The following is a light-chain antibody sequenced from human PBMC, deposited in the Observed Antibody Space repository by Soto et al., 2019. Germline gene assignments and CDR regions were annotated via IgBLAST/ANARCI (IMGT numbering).Light chain of an antibody. CDR2: DAS. Sequence: EIVLTQSPATLSLSPGERATLSCRASQSVGRHLAWYQQKPGQAPRLLIYDASNRATDVPARFSGSGSGTDFTLSSSSLEPEDFAVYYCQQRNNWPPATFGGGTKVEIK. V-gene: IGKV3-11*01. CDR3: QQRNNWPPAT. CDR1: QSVGRH. J-gene: IGKJ4*01.